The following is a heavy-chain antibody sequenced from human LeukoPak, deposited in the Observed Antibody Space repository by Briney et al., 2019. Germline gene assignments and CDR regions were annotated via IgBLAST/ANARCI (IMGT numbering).Heavy chain of an antibody. J-gene: IGHJ4*02. V-gene: IGHV4-59*01. CDR1: VGSISTYY. Sequence: NPPETLSLTCTVSVGSISTYYWSWIRQPPGKGLEWIGYIYYSGSTNYNPSLKSRVTISIDTSKNQFSLKLSSVTAADTAMYYCTSHYGSGFDSWGQGTLVTVSS. D-gene: IGHD3-10*01. CDR2: IYYSGST. CDR3: TSHYGSGFDS.